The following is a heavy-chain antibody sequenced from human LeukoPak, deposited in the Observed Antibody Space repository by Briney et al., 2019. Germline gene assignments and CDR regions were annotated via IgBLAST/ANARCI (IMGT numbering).Heavy chain of an antibody. CDR1: GYTFTGYY. CDR2: INPGNGDT. Sequence: ASVKVSCKASGYTFTGYYMHWVRQAPGQGLEWMGWINPGNGDTRYSQYFQGRVTITRDTSATTAYMELSSLRSEDMAVYYCARAYDFWSGYYDWYYFDYWGQGTLVTVSS. V-gene: IGHV1-3*03. J-gene: IGHJ4*02. D-gene: IGHD3-3*01. CDR3: ARAYDFWSGYYDWYYFDY.